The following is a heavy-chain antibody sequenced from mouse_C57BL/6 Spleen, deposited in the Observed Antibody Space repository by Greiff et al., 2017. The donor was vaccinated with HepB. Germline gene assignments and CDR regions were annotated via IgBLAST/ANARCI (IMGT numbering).Heavy chain of an antibody. Sequence: QQSGTELIRPGTSVKVSCKASGYAFTNYLIEWVKQRPGQGLEWIGVINPGSGGTNYNEKFKGKATLTADKSSSTAYMQLSSLTSEDSAVYFCARSQFITTGFAYWGQGTLVTVSA. CDR2: INPGSGGT. CDR3: ARSQFITTGFAY. J-gene: IGHJ3*01. CDR1: GYAFTNYL. D-gene: IGHD1-1*01. V-gene: IGHV1-54*01.